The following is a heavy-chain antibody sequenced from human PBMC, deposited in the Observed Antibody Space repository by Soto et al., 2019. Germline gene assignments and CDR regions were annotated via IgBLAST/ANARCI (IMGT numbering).Heavy chain of an antibody. CDR1: GFTFSSYA. CDR3: ARVTTWIQLWGFDY. CDR2: ISYDGSNK. V-gene: IGHV3-30-3*01. D-gene: IGHD5-18*01. Sequence: QVQLVESGGGVVQPGRSLRLSCAASGFTFSSYAMHWVRQAPGKGLEWVAVISYDGSNKYYADSVKGRFTISRDNSKNTLYLQMNSLRAEDTAVYYCARVTTWIQLWGFDYWGQGTLVTVSS. J-gene: IGHJ4*02.